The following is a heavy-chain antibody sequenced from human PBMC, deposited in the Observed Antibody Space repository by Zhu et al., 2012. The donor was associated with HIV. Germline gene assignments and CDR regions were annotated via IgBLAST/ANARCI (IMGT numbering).Heavy chain of an antibody. CDR2: IYTGGST. CDR3: ARGGGFEGYFQH. D-gene: IGHD3-16*01. Sequence: QVQLQESGPGLVKPSETLSLTCTVSGGSISTYYWSWIRQPPGKGLEWIGYIYTGGSTNSNPSLKSRVTMSLDTSNNLFSLKLTSVTAADTAIYYCARGGGFEGYFQHWGQGALVTVSS. J-gene: IGHJ1*01. CDR1: GGSISTYY. V-gene: IGHV4-4*09.